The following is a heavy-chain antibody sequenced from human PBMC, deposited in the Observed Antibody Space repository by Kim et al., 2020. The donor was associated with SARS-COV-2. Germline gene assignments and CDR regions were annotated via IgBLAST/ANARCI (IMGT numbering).Heavy chain of an antibody. D-gene: IGHD3-10*01. CDR3: AREGSGSYNWLDP. CDR1: GYTFDTYA. CDR2: INVGNGNT. J-gene: IGHJ5*02. Sequence: ASVKVSCKASGYTFDTYALYWVRQAPGQRFEWMGWINVGNGNTRYSQNFQGRVTITRDTSATTAYMELRSLTSKDTAVYYCAREGSGSYNWLDPWGQGTLVTVSS. V-gene: IGHV1-3*01.